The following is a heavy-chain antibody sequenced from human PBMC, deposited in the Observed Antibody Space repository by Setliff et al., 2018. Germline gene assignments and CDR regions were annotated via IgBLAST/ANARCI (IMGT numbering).Heavy chain of an antibody. V-gene: IGHV4-59*08. D-gene: IGHD6-19*01. Sequence: SETLSLTCTVSGASINNHYWAWIRQPPGKGLEWIGYVSHSGSTDYNPSLRSLVTVSVDTSRIHFSLKLSSVTAADTAVYYCARAISGWYSAFYYYMDVWGKGTTVTVSS. J-gene: IGHJ6*03. CDR2: VSHSGST. CDR1: GASINNHY. CDR3: ARAISGWYSAFYYYMDV.